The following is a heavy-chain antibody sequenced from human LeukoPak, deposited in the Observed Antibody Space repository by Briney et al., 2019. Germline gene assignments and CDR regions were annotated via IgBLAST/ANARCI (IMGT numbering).Heavy chain of an antibody. CDR1: GYSISSGYY. V-gene: IGHV4-38-2*02. Sequence: SETLSLTCTVSGYSISSGYYWSWIRQPPGKGLEWIGEINHSGSTNYNPSLKSRVTISVDTSKNQFSLKLSSVTAADTAVYYCARRNYGDYRAPGFDYWGQGTLVTVSS. CDR3: ARRNYGDYRAPGFDY. CDR2: INHSGST. J-gene: IGHJ4*02. D-gene: IGHD4-17*01.